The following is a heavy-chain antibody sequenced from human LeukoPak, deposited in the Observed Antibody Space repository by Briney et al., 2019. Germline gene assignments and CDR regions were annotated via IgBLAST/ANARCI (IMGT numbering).Heavy chain of an antibody. V-gene: IGHV3-23*01. Sequence: GGSLRLSCAASGFTFSSYALIWVRQAPGKGLEWVSAISGSGGDTYYADSVKGRFTIFRDNSKNTVYLRMNSLRAEDTAVYYCAKDPWGSRGYFDYWGQGTLVTVSS. J-gene: IGHJ4*02. D-gene: IGHD7-27*01. CDR3: AKDPWGSRGYFDY. CDR2: ISGSGGDT. CDR1: GFTFSSYA.